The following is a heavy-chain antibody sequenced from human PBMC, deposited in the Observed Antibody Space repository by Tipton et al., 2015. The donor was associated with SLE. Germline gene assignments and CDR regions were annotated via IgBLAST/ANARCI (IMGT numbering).Heavy chain of an antibody. CDR1: GFTFSSYA. D-gene: IGHD3-3*01. CDR3: ARDAIYNWFDP. J-gene: IGHJ5*02. V-gene: IGHV3-30*04. CDR2: ISYDGSNK. Sequence: SLRLSCAASGFTFSSYAMHWVRQAPGKGLEWVAVISYDGSNKYYADSVKGRFTISRDNSKNTLYLQMNSLRAEDTAVYYCARDAIYNWFDPWGQGTLVTVSS.